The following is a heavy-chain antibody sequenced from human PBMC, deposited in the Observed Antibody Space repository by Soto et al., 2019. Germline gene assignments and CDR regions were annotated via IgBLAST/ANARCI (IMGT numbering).Heavy chain of an antibody. J-gene: IGHJ6*03. CDR2: IYYSGST. Sequence: SETMSVTCRVAGGSISSSSYYWGWKSQPPGKGLEWIGSIYYSGSTYYNPSLKSRVTISVDTSKNQFSLKLSSVTAADTAVYYCARHDYYYYYMDVWGKGTTVTVSS. V-gene: IGHV4-39*01. CDR3: ARHDYYYYYMDV. CDR1: GGSISSSSYY.